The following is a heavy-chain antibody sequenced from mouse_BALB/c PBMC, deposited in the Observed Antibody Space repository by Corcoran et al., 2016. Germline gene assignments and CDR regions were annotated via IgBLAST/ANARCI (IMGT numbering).Heavy chain of an antibody. J-gene: IGHJ3*01. CDR1: GFNIKDTY. Sequence: VQLQQSGAELVKPGASVKLSCTASGFNIKDTYMHWVKQRPEQGLEWIGRIDPANGNTKYDPKFQGKATITADTSSNTAYLQLSSLTSEDTAVYYCARRCDGSSSAWFAYWGQGTLVTVSA. V-gene: IGHV14-3*02. CDR2: IDPANGNT. D-gene: IGHD1-1*01. CDR3: ARRCDGSSSAWFAY.